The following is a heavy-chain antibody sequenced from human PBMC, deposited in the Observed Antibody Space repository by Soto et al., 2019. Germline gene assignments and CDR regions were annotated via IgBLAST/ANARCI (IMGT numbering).Heavy chain of an antibody. V-gene: IGHV3-30-3*01. CDR2: ISYDGSNK. Sequence: GGSLRLSCAASGFTFSSYAMHWVRQAPGKGLEWVAVISYDGSNKYYADSVKDRFTISRDNSKNTLYLQMNSLRAEDTAVYYCARDSGFGELLVDRLNYYYGMDVWGQGTTVTVSS. CDR3: ARDSGFGELLVDRLNYYYGMDV. D-gene: IGHD3-10*01. J-gene: IGHJ6*02. CDR1: GFTFSSYA.